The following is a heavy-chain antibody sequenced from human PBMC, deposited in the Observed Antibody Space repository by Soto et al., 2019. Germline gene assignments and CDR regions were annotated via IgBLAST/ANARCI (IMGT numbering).Heavy chain of an antibody. J-gene: IGHJ4*02. V-gene: IGHV1-69*01. CDR3: ASPTGKLDY. D-gene: IGHD2-8*02. Sequence: QVQLVQSGAEVKKPGSSVKVSCRTSGGTFSNYAISWVRQAPGQGLEWMEGIVPIFGTATYAQKFQGRVTITADESTTTAYMELSSLRSADTAVYYCASPTGKLDYWGQGTLVTVSS. CDR2: IVPIFGTA. CDR1: GGTFSNYA.